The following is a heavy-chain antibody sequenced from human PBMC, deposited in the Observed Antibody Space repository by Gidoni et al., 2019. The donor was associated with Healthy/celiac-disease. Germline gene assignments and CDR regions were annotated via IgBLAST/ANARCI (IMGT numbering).Heavy chain of an antibody. V-gene: IGHV3-23*01. CDR1: GFTFSSYA. J-gene: IGHJ5*02. D-gene: IGHD1-1*01. Sequence: EVQLLESGGGLVQSGGSLRLPAAASGFTFSSYAMSWVGQAPGTGLEWVSDISGSGSSTFYADSVKGRFTISRDNSKNTLYLQMNSLRAEDTAVYYCAKANLTPPIPWGQGTLVTVSS. CDR3: AKANLTPPIP. CDR2: ISGSGSST.